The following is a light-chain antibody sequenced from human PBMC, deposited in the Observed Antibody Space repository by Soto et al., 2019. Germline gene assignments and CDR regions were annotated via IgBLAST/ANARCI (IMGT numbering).Light chain of an antibody. Sequence: PSSFSGSTGDRVTITCRASQVISSYLAWYQQKPGKAPKLLIYATSSLQSGVPSRFSGSGSGAYFTLTISSLQPEDVATYYCQDSYSTPNTFGQGTKVDIK. CDR2: ATS. V-gene: IGKV1-8*01. J-gene: IGKJ2*01. CDR3: QDSYSTPNT. CDR1: QVISSY.